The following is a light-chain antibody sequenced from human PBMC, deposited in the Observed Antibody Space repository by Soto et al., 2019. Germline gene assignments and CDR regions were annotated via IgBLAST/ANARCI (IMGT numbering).Light chain of an antibody. J-gene: IGKJ5*01. CDR3: QQVDTYPIT. Sequence: IQLTHSPSSLSASVGSRFTITCRASQGITNYLAWYQQKPGKAPKLLIYAASTLQSGVPSRLRGSGYGTDLTITISSLQPEDFETYFCQQVDTYPITFGQGTRLEIK. V-gene: IGKV1-9*01. CDR2: AAS. CDR1: QGITNY.